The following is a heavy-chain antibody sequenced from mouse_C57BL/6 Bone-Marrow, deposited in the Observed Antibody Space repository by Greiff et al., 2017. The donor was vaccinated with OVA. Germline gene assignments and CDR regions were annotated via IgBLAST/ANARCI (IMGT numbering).Heavy chain of an antibody. D-gene: IGHD1-1*01. CDR2: IWTGGGT. CDR3: ARNSPSYYYGSSYLDY. Sequence: QVQLKESGPGLVAPSQSLSITCTVSGFSFTSYAISWVRQPPGKGLEWLGVIWTGGGTNYNSALKSRLSISKDNSKSQVFLKMNSLQTDDTARYYCARNSPSYYYGSSYLDYWGQGTTLTVSS. V-gene: IGHV2-9-1*01. CDR1: GFSFTSYA. J-gene: IGHJ2*01.